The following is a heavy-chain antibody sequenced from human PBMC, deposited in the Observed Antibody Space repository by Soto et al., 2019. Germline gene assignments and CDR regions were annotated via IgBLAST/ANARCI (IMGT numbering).Heavy chain of an antibody. J-gene: IGHJ4*02. D-gene: IGHD6-19*01. CDR3: ARGSPFALLYNSGPLPNYFDY. Sequence: PGGSLRLSCAASGFTFSNYGVHWVRQAPGKGLGWVAIIWYDGTSKYYADSVRGRFTISRDNSKDTLYLQMDGLRAEDTAFYYCARGSPFALLYNSGPLPNYFDYWGLGIPVTVSS. CDR2: IWYDGTSK. V-gene: IGHV3-33*01. CDR1: GFTFSNYG.